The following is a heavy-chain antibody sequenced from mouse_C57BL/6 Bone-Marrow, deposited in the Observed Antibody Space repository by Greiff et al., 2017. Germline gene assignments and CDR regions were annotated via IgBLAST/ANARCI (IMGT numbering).Heavy chain of an antibody. V-gene: IGHV1-80*01. D-gene: IGHD1-1*01. CDR1: GYAFSSYW. Sequence: VQGVESGAELVKPGASVKISCKASGYAFSSYWMNWVKQRPGKGLEWIGQIYPGDGDTNYNGKFKGKATLTADKSSSTAYMQLSSLTSEDSAVYCCAQERGLRWFAYWGQGTLVTVSA. J-gene: IGHJ3*01. CDR2: IYPGDGDT. CDR3: AQERGLRWFAY.